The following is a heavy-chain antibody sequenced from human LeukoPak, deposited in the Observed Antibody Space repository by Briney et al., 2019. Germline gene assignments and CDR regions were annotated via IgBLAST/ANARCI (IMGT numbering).Heavy chain of an antibody. CDR1: GYSITGYY. V-gene: IGHV1-2*02. CDR2: INPDSGDT. D-gene: IGHD3-10*01. Sequence: ASVKVSCKASGYSITGYYMHWVRQAPGQGLEWMGWINPDSGDTKYAQKFQGRVTMTRDTSISTAYMEVSRLRFDDTAMYYCAREVGYLLGEYRLVFWGPGALVTVSS. J-gene: IGHJ4*02. CDR3: AREVGYLLGEYRLVF.